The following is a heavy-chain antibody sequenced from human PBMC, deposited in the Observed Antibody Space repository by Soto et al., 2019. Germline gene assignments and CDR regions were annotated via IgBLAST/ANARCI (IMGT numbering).Heavy chain of an antibody. CDR2: MNPNSGNT. CDR1: GYTFTSYY. Sequence: ASVKVSCKASGYTFTSYYINWVRQATGQGLEWMGWMNPNSGNTGYAQKFQGRVTMTRNTSISTAYMELSSLRSEDTAVYYCARRRGYQYYYYYMDVWGKGTTVTVSS. V-gene: IGHV1-8*01. J-gene: IGHJ6*03. D-gene: IGHD3-22*01. CDR3: ARRRGYQYYYYYMDV.